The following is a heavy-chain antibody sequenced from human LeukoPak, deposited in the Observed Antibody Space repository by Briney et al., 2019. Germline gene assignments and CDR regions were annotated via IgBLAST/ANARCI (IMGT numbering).Heavy chain of an antibody. CDR1: GGSISSYY. D-gene: IGHD7-27*01. CDR3: ARDWGTYFDY. V-gene: IGHV4-59*12. Sequence: SETLSLTCTVSGGSISSYYWSWIRQPPGKGLEWIGYIYYSGSTYYNPSLESRLTMSVDTSKNQFSLHLTSVTAADTAVYHCARDWGTYFDYWGQGTLVTVSS. J-gene: IGHJ4*02. CDR2: IYYSGST.